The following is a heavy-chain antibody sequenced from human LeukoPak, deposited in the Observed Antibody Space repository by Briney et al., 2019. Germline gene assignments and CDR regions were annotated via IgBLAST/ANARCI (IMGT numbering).Heavy chain of an antibody. V-gene: IGHV3-15*01. J-gene: IGHJ4*02. CDR1: GFNFNNAW. D-gene: IGHD6-25*01. Sequence: GGSLRLSCAGSGFNFNNAWMSWVRQAPGKGLEWVGRIKRKTDGGTTDYAAPVKGRFTISRDDSKTLYLQMNSLKTEDTAVYYCTTDLHGGSSGIDYWGQGTLVTVSS. CDR3: TTDLHGGSSGIDY. CDR2: IKRKTDGGTT.